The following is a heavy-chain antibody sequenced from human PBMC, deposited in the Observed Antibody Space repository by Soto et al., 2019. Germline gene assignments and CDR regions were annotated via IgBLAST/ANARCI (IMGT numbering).Heavy chain of an antibody. V-gene: IGHV4-30-4*01. D-gene: IGHD2-21*02. J-gene: IGHJ5*02. CDR1: GGSITSGDNY. CDR2: IYYSGST. Sequence: PSETLSLTCTVSGGSITSGDNYWSWIRQPPGKGLEWIGYIYYSGSTYYNPSLKSRVTISVDTSKNQFSLKLSSVTAADTAVYYCARHDGGYFNWFDPWGQGTLVTVSS. CDR3: ARHDGGYFNWFDP.